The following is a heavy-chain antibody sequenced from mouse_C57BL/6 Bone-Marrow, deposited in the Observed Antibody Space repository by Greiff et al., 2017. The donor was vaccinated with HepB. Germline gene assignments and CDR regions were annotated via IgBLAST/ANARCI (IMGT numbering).Heavy chain of an antibody. J-gene: IGHJ3*01. CDR2: IYPRSGNT. V-gene: IGHV1-81*01. D-gene: IGHD1-1*01. CDR3: AKNYVGWFAY. CDR1: GYPFTSYG. Sequence: QVQLQQSGAELARPGASVKLSCKASGYPFTSYGISWVKQRTGQGLEWIGEIYPRSGNTYYNEKFKGKATLTADKSSSTAYMELRSPTSEDSAVYFCAKNYVGWFAYWGPGTLVTVSA.